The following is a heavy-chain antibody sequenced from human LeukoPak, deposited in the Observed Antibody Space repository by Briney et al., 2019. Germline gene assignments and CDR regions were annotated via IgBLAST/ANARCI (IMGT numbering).Heavy chain of an antibody. CDR2: IYSGGDT. Sequence: PGGSLRLSCAASGFAVSSNYMSWVRQAPGKGLEWVSVIYSGGDTYYADSVKGRFTISRDNSENTLYLQMNSLRAEDAAVYYCARDPGNWNCWGQGTLVTVSS. CDR3: ARDPGNWNC. J-gene: IGHJ4*02. D-gene: IGHD1-20*01. V-gene: IGHV3-66*01. CDR1: GFAVSSNY.